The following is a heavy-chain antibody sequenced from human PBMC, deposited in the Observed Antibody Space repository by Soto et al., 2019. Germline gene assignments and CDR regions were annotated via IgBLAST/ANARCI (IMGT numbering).Heavy chain of an antibody. CDR2: IYYSGST. D-gene: IGHD1-26*01. Sequence: SETLSLTCTVSGGSISSSSYYWGWIRQPPGKGLEWIGSIYYSGSTYYNPSLKSRVTISVDTSKNQFSLKLSSVTAADTAVYYCARLLSIVGAKGYWYFDLWGRGTLVTVSS. V-gene: IGHV4-39*01. CDR1: GGSISSSSYY. CDR3: ARLLSIVGAKGYWYFDL. J-gene: IGHJ2*01.